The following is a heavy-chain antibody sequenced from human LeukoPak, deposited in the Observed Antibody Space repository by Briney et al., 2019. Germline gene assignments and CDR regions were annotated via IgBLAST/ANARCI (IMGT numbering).Heavy chain of an antibody. Sequence: GASVKVSCKASGGTFSSYAISWVRQAPGQGLEWMGWISAYNGNTNYAQKLQGRVTMTTDTSTSTAYMELRSLRSDDTAAYYCARVFGSSLRLGYCSSTSCYGWDFDYWGQGTLVTVSS. J-gene: IGHJ4*02. CDR2: ISAYNGNT. D-gene: IGHD2-2*01. CDR1: GGTFSSYA. V-gene: IGHV1-18*01. CDR3: ARVFGSSLRLGYCSSTSCYGWDFDY.